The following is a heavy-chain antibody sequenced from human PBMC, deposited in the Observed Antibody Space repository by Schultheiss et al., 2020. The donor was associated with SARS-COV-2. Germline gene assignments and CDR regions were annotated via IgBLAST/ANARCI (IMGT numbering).Heavy chain of an antibody. CDR2: ISYDGSNK. V-gene: IGHV3-30*14. CDR1: GFTFSSYA. CDR3: ARRPTYYDFWSGYVGYYYGMDV. J-gene: IGHJ6*02. Sequence: GGSLRLSCAASGFTFSSYAMHWVRQAPGKGLEWVAVISYDGSNKYYADSVKGRFTISRDNSKNTLYLQMGSLRAEDTAVYYCARRPTYYDFWSGYVGYYYGMDVWGQGTTVTVSS. D-gene: IGHD3-3*01.